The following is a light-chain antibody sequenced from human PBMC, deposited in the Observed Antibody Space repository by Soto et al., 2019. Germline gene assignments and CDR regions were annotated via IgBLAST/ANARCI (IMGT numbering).Light chain of an antibody. Sequence: EIVFTQSPSTLSLSPGERATLSCRASQSVSSFLAWYQQKPGQAPRLLIYDASNRATGIPARFSGSGSGTDFTLTISGLEPEDFALYYCQQRSSWPRTFGQGTKVDIK. V-gene: IGKV3-11*01. J-gene: IGKJ1*01. CDR1: QSVSSF. CDR3: QQRSSWPRT. CDR2: DAS.